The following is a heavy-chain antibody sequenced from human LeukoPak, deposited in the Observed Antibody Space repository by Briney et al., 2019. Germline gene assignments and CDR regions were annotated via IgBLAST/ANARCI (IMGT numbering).Heavy chain of an antibody. J-gene: IGHJ6*02. Sequence: GESLKISCKGSGYKFTTYWIDWVRQMPGKGLEWMGIIYPGDSDVRYSPSFQGQVTISVDKSISTAYLQWNSLEASDTAIYYCTRNANIAIVPTAIPGMDVWGQGTTVTVSS. V-gene: IGHV5-51*01. CDR3: TRNANIAIVPTAIPGMDV. CDR2: IYPGDSDV. D-gene: IGHD2-2*01. CDR1: GYKFTTYW.